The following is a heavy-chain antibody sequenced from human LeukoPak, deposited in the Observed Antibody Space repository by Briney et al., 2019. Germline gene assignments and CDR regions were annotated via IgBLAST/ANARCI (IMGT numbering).Heavy chain of an antibody. CDR2: TGTAGEI. CDR1: GFTFRSYD. CDR3: ARAAYSSTWYSRYFDL. Sequence: GGSLRLSCAASGFTFRSYDMHWVRQATGKGLEWVSGTGTAGEIYYPGSVKGRFTTSRENAKNSLYLQMNSLRAGDTAVYYCARAAYSSTWYSRYFDLWGRGTLVTVSS. V-gene: IGHV3-13*01. J-gene: IGHJ2*01. D-gene: IGHD6-13*01.